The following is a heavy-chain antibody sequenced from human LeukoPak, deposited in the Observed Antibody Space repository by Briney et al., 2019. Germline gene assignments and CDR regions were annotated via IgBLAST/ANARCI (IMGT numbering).Heavy chain of an antibody. J-gene: IGHJ6*02. CDR1: GGPISSDGVY. D-gene: IGHD2-2*01. V-gene: IGHV4-39*01. CDR2: IFHSGGT. Sequence: AETLSLTCTVSGGPISSDGVYWGWVRQPPGKGLEWIGSIFHSGGTYYNPSLKSRVSVPVDTSKNQFSLKLNSVTAADTAVYYCWRHVSNASYYYYGLDVWGQGTTVTVSS. CDR3: WRHVSNASYYYYGLDV.